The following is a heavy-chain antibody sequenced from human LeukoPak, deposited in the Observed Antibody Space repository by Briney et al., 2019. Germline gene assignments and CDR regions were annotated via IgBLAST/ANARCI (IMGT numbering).Heavy chain of an antibody. V-gene: IGHV3-30*04. D-gene: IGHD2-21*01. J-gene: IGHJ5*02. CDR2: VRYDGINK. Sequence: GRSLRLSCAASGFTFSSYAMHWIRQAPGKGLEWVAFVRYDGINKLYGDSVKGRFTISSDTSTNTLYLQMNSLRVEDTAVYYCARVMWSDNGRGNNWFDPWGQGTLVTVSS. CDR3: ARVMWSDNGRGNNWFDP. CDR1: GFTFSSYA.